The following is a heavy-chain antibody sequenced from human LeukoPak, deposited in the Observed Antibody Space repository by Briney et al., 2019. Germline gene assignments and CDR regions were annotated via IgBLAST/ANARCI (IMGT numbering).Heavy chain of an antibody. J-gene: IGHJ4*02. D-gene: IGHD6-13*01. V-gene: IGHV4-59*08. CDR2: IYYSGSN. CDR1: AGSISSYY. Sequence: SETLSRTCTGSAGSISSYYWSWIRPPPGKGLEWIGYIYYSGSNNDNPSLKSRVTISGDTSKNQFSLKLSYVTAADTAVYYSSIVSWQIITAGVSPSYLDYWGQGTLVTVSS. CDR3: SIVSWQIITAGVSPSYLDY.